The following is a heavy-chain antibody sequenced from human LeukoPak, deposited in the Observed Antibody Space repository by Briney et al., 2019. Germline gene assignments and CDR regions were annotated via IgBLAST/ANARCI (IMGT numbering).Heavy chain of an antibody. CDR3: ARDLYDSSGYYYPREAFDI. D-gene: IGHD3-22*01. CDR1: GYTFTGYY. V-gene: IGHV1-2*02. J-gene: IGHJ3*02. CDR2: INPNSGGT. Sequence: ASVKVSCKASGYTFTGYYMHWVRQAPGQGLEWMGWINPNSGGTNYAQKFQGRVTMTRDTSISTAYMELSSLRSEDTAVYYCARDLYDSSGYYYPREAFDIWGQGTMVTVSS.